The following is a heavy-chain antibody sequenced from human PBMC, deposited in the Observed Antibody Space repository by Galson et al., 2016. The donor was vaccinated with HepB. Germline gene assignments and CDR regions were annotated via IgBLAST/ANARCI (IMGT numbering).Heavy chain of an antibody. CDR2: ISGSGRDT. CDR1: GFTFIGFA. V-gene: IGHV3-23*01. J-gene: IGHJ2*01. D-gene: IGHD6-19*01. CDR3: GKGRCGCYGAFLDA. Sequence: SLRLSCAASGFTFIGFAMSWVRQAPGKGLEWVSAISGSGRDTSYADSVKGRFSISRDNSRNALYLQMNSLRAEDTALYYCGKGRCGCYGAFLDAWGRGTLVTVSS.